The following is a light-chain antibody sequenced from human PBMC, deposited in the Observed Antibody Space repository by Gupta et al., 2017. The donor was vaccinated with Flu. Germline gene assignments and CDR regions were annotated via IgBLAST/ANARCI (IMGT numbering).Light chain of an antibody. CDR2: AAS. CDR3: QQSNSTPLT. Sequence: DIQLTKSPSYLSASVGDRVTSTCRASQSISSYLNWYQQKPGKAPKLLIYAASRVQSGVPSRFSSSGSGTYFPLTISSLQPDYFATYYCQQSNSTPLTFGRGTQVEIK. V-gene: IGKV1-39*01. J-gene: IGKJ4*01. CDR1: QSISSY.